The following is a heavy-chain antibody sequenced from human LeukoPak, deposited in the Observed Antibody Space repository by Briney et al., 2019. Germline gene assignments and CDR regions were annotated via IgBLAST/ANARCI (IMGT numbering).Heavy chain of an antibody. CDR3: ARVSYGGNFRNWFDP. Sequence: GGSLRLSCAASGFTFSSYSMNWVRQAPGKGLEWVSYISSSGSTIYYADSVKGRFTISRDNAKNSLYLQMNSLRAEDTAVYYCARVSYGGNFRNWFDPWGQGTLVTVSS. CDR1: GFTFSSYS. J-gene: IGHJ5*02. D-gene: IGHD4/OR15-4a*01. V-gene: IGHV3-48*04. CDR2: ISSSGSTI.